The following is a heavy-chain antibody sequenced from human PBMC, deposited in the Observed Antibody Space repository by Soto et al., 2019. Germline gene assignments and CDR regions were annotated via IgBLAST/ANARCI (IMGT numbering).Heavy chain of an antibody. Sequence: PGGSLRLSCAASGFSFISYEMNWVRQPPGKGLEWVASISKSGDNIHYADSAQGRFTISRDNAKNILYLQMNSLRAEDTAFYFCARNGNKDTWGQGTLVTVSS. CDR2: ISKSGDNI. CDR3: ARNGNKDT. V-gene: IGHV3-48*03. D-gene: IGHD4-17*01. J-gene: IGHJ1*01. CDR1: GFSFISYE.